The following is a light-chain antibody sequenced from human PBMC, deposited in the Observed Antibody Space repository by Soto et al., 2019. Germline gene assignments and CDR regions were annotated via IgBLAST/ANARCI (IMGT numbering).Light chain of an antibody. CDR2: DAS. CDR3: QQYNSYLLT. V-gene: IGKV1-5*01. CDR1: QSISRS. J-gene: IGKJ3*01. Sequence: DIPMTQSPSTLSASVGDRVTITCRASQSISRSLAWYQQKPGKAPNLLIYDASSLESGVPSRFSGSGFGTEFNLTISSLPPDDFAAYFCQQYNSYLLTFGPGTTVDIK.